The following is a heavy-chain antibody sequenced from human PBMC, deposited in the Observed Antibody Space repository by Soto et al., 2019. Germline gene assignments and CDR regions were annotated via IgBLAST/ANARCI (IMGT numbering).Heavy chain of an antibody. J-gene: IGHJ4*02. Sequence: GASVKVSCKASGNTFTSYDINWVRQATGHGLEWMGWINPNSGNIGYAQKFQGRVTMTRDTAIRTAYMEVSRLRSDDTAVYYCARARHSGSYYLLDYWGQGTLVTVSS. CDR1: GNTFTSYD. CDR2: INPNSGNI. CDR3: ARARHSGSYYLLDY. V-gene: IGHV1-8*01. D-gene: IGHD3-10*01.